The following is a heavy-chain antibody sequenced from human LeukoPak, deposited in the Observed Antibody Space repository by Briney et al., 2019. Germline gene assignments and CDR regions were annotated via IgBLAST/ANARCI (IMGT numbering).Heavy chain of an antibody. D-gene: IGHD1-1*01. V-gene: IGHV3-23*01. CDR2: ISGSVGST. Sequence: PGGSLRLSCAASGFTFSSYAMNWVRQAPGKGLEWVSAISGSVGSTYHADSVKGRFTISRDNSKNTLYLQMNGLRVEDTALYYCANEVRPNDYWGQGTLVTVSS. J-gene: IGHJ4*02. CDR3: ANEVRPNDY. CDR1: GFTFSSYA.